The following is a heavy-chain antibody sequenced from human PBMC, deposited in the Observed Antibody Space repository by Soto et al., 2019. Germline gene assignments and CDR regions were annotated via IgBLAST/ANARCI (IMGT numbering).Heavy chain of an antibody. J-gene: IGHJ4*02. CDR2: IGTAGDT. CDR3: AKGRDSSGYYFDY. Sequence: GGSLRLSCAASGFTFSSYDMHWVRQATGKGLEWVSAIGTAGDTYYPGSVKGRFTISRENAKNSLYLQMNSLRAEDTAVYYCAKGRDSSGYYFDYWGQGTLVTVSS. CDR1: GFTFSSYD. D-gene: IGHD3-22*01. V-gene: IGHV3-13*01.